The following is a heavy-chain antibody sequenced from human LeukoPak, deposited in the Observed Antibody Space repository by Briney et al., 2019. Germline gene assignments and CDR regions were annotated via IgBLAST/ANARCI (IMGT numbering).Heavy chain of an antibody. J-gene: IGHJ4*02. CDR2: IWYDGSNK. CDR1: GFTFSNYG. CDR3: ARDKDIAARHPVPSPFDY. Sequence: GGSLRLSCAASGFTFSNYGMHWVRQAPGKGLEWVAVIWYDGSNKYYADSVKGRFTISIDNSKNTLYLQMNSLRAEDTAVYYCARDKDIAARHPVPSPFDYWGQGTLVTVSS. V-gene: IGHV3-33*01. D-gene: IGHD6-6*01.